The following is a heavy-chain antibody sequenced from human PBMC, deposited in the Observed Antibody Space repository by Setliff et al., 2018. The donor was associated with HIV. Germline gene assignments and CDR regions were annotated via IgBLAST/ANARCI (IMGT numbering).Heavy chain of an antibody. J-gene: IGHJ6*03. D-gene: IGHD2-15*01. CDR1: GGSISGSSYY. V-gene: IGHV4-39*01. Sequence: TSETLSLTCTVSGGSISGSSYYWGWVRQSPEKGLEWIGSIFHAGSTYYNPSLKSRVTLSVDKSENQYSLKLTSLIAADTAVYYCARSLAYCSGGGCSSGDYYYMDVWGKGTTVTVSS. CDR3: ARSLAYCSGGGCSSGDYYYMDV. CDR2: IFHAGST.